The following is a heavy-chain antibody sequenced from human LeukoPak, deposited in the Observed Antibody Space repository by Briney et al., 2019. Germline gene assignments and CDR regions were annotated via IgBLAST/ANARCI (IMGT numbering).Heavy chain of an antibody. CDR2: ISSSGSTI. D-gene: IGHD3-9*01. J-gene: IGHJ6*03. CDR3: ARSSPESAVGYFDWFTNYYYYYMDV. Sequence: PGGSLRLSCAASGFTFSSYEMNWVRQAPGKGLEWVSYISSSGSTIYYADSVKGRFTISRDNAKNSLYLQMNSLRAEDTAVYYCARSSPESAVGYFDWFTNYYYYYMDVWGKGTTVTVSS. V-gene: IGHV3-48*03. CDR1: GFTFSSYE.